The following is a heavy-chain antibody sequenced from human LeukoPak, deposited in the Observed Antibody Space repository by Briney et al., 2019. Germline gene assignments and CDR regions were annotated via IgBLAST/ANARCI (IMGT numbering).Heavy chain of an antibody. CDR2: IYYSWST. CDR1: GGSISSSSYY. CDR3: ARGLASGYPPIPFDY. J-gene: IGHJ4*02. D-gene: IGHD3-3*01. Sequence: PSETLSLICSVSGGSISSSSYYWGWIRQPPGKGLGWIGSIYYSWSTCYNPSLKSRVTISVDTSKIQFSLNLSSVTAADTAIYYCARGLASGYPPIPFDYWGQGTQVTVSS. V-gene: IGHV4-39*01.